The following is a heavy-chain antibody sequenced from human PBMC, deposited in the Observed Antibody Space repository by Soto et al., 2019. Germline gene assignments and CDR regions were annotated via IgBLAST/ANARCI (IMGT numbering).Heavy chain of an antibody. D-gene: IGHD2-15*01. CDR2: ISYDSINK. CDR3: ATADPGGPCIGPCYPDS. V-gene: IGHV3-30*03. J-gene: IGHJ4*02. CDR1: GFTFSTYA. Sequence: QVHLVESGGGVVQPGQSLRLSCAASGFTFSTYAMHWLRQAPGKGLEWVAIISYDSINKFYADSVKGRFTISRDNSTNTLYHQTNRLKPEDTALYYCATADPGGPCIGPCYPDSWGQGTLVTVSS.